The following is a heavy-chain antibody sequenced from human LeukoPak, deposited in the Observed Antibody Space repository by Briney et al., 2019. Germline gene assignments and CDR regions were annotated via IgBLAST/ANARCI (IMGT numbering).Heavy chain of an antibody. J-gene: IGHJ4*02. CDR3: ARDSAGNDY. CDR2: IKQDGSEK. D-gene: IGHD6-13*01. CDR1: GFTFSTYW. V-gene: IGHV3-7*01. Sequence: GSLRLSCAASGFTFSTYWMSWVRQAPGKGLEWVANIKQDGSEKYYVDSVKGRFTISRDSAKNSLYLQMNSLRAEDTAMYYCARDSAGNDYWGQGTLVTVSS.